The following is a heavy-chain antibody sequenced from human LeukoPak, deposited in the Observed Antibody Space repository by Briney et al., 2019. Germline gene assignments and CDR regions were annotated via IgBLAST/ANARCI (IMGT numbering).Heavy chain of an antibody. V-gene: IGHV4-39*01. CDR3: ARHYYGSGIHWFDP. CDR2: IYNSGST. CDR1: GDSISSSSYY. Sequence: SETLSLTCTVSGDSISSSSYYWGWIRQPPGKGLGRIGSIYNSGSTYYNPSLKSRVTISVDTSKNQFSLNLYSVTASDTAVYYCARHYYGSGIHWFDPWGQGTLVTVSS. D-gene: IGHD3-10*01. J-gene: IGHJ5*02.